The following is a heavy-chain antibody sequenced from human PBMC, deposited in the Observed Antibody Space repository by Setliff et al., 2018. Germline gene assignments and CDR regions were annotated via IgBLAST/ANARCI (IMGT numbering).Heavy chain of an antibody. Sequence: SETLSLTCTVSGYSISSGYYWGWIRQPPGKGLEWIGSIYHSGSTYYNPSLKSRVTISVDTSKNQFSLKLSSVTAADTAVYYCVRRWDQGHCSGGSCYGYWGQGTLVTVSS. CDR3: VRRWDQGHCSGGSCYGY. CDR2: IYHSGST. D-gene: IGHD2-15*01. V-gene: IGHV4-38-2*02. J-gene: IGHJ4*02. CDR1: GYSISSGYY.